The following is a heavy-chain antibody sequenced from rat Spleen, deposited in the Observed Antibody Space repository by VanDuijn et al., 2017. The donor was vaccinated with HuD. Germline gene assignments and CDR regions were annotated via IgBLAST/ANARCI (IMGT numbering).Heavy chain of an antibody. CDR3: TRENWVLDV. V-gene: IGHV5-31*01. D-gene: IGHD3-6*01. CDR2: IISSGGTT. J-gene: IGHJ4*01. Sequence: EVQLVESGGGLVQPGRSLQLSCVASGFTFNNYWMTWIRQAPGKGLEWVATIISSGGTTYYPDSVKGRFTISRDNTKSTLYLQMNSLRSEDTATYYCTRENWVLDVWGQGASVTVSS. CDR1: GFTFNNYW.